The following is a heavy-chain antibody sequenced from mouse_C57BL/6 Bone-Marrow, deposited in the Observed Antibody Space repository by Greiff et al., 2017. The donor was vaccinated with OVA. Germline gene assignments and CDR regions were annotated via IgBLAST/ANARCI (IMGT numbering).Heavy chain of an antibody. Sequence: EVQLVESGGGLVKPGGSLKLSCAASGFTFSDYGMHWVRQAPEKGLEWVAYISSGSSTIYYADTVKGRFTISRDNAKNTLFLQMTSLRSEDTAMYYCARRQDYGNYLDYWGQGTTLTVSS. CDR3: ARRQDYGNYLDY. CDR2: ISSGSSTI. CDR1: GFTFSDYG. D-gene: IGHD2-1*01. V-gene: IGHV5-17*01. J-gene: IGHJ2*01.